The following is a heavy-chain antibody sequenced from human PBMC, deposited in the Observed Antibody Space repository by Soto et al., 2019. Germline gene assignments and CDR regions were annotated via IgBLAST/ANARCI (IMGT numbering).Heavy chain of an antibody. CDR1: VGSFSGYY. D-gene: IGHD3-10*01. CDR3: ASKRLWFGELYVEDAFDI. Sequence: SETLSLTCAVYVGSFSGYYWSWIRQPPGKGLEWIGEINHSGSTNYNPSLKSRVTISVDTSKNQFSLKLSSVTAADTAVYYCASKRLWFGELYVEDAFDIWGQGTMVTVSS. CDR2: INHSGST. J-gene: IGHJ3*02. V-gene: IGHV4-34*01.